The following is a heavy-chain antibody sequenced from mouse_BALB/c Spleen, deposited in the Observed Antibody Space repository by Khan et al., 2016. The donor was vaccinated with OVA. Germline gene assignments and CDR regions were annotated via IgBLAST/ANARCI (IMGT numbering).Heavy chain of an antibody. Sequence: EVELVESGGDLVKPGGSLRLSCAASGFTFSAYGMSWVRQTPDKRLEWVATINSDGYYTSYPDTVKVRFTISRNNAENTLYLQMSSLKSEDTAIYYCASHLTGSFAYWGQGTLVTVSA. CDR3: ASHLTGSFAY. J-gene: IGHJ3*01. CDR1: GFTFSAYG. CDR2: INSDGYYT. D-gene: IGHD4-1*01. V-gene: IGHV5-6*01.